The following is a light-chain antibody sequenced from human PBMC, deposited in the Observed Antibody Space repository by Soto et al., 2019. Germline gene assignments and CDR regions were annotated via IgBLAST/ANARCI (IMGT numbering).Light chain of an antibody. Sequence: EIVMTQSPATLSVSPGERATLSCRASQSLSSNLAWYQQKPGQAPRLLIYGASTRATGIPARFSGSGSGTESTLTISRLQSEDFAVYYCQQDNVWPKTFGQGTKVEIK. CDR3: QQDNVWPKT. J-gene: IGKJ1*01. CDR1: QSLSSN. V-gene: IGKV3-15*01. CDR2: GAS.